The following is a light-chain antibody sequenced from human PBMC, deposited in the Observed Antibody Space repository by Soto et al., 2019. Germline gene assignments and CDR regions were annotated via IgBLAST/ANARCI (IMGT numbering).Light chain of an antibody. J-gene: IGKJ3*01. CDR2: AAS. CDR1: QSISSY. Sequence: DIQMTQSPSSLSASVGDRVTITCRASQSISSYLNWYQQKPGKAPKLLIYAASSLQSGVPSRFSGIGSATYFTLTISSLQPEDFATYYCQQSYSTPPFTFGPGTKVDIK. V-gene: IGKV1-39*01. CDR3: QQSYSTPPFT.